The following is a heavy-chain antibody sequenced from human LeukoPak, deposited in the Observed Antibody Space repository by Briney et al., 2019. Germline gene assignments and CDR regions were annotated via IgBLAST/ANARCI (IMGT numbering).Heavy chain of an antibody. Sequence: SETLSLTCTVSGGSMSGYYWSWIRQPPGKGLEWIGYIFSSGSSNINPSLKSRVTISVDTSRNQFSLGLSSVTAADTAVYSCARRSKLGYYFDSWGQGILVTVSS. J-gene: IGHJ4*02. CDR2: IFSSGSS. CDR3: ARRSKLGYYFDS. D-gene: IGHD3-16*01. V-gene: IGHV4-59*08. CDR1: GGSMSGYY.